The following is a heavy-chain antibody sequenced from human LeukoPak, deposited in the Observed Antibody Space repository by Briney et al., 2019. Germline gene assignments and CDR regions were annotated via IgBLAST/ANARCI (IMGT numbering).Heavy chain of an antibody. V-gene: IGHV3-23*01. CDR3: AKNTITMVRGTPADY. CDR2: ISGSGGST. D-gene: IGHD3-10*01. CDR1: GFTFSSYA. Sequence: GGSLRLSCAASGFTFSSYAMSWVRQAPGKGLEWVSAISGSGGSTYYADSVKGRFTISRDNSKSTLYLQMNSLRAEDTAVYYCAKNTITMVRGTPADYWGQGTLVTVSS. J-gene: IGHJ4*02.